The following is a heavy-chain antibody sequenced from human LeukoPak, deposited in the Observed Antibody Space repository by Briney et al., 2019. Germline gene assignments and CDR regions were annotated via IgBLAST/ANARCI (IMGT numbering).Heavy chain of an antibody. CDR1: GFTLSSYS. CDR2: ISSSRGTR. V-gene: IGHV3-48*01. D-gene: IGHD1-26*01. Sequence: PGGTLRLSCAASGFTLSSYSMNWGRQAPGKGREWSSYISSSRGTRYYADSVKGRFTISRDNVKNSLYMQMNSLRAEDTAVYYCASKRGHSGILRDAFDIWGQGTMVTVSS. J-gene: IGHJ3*02. CDR3: ASKRGHSGILRDAFDI.